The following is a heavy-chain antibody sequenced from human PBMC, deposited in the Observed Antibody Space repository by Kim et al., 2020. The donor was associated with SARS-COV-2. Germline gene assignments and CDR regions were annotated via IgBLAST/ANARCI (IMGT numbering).Heavy chain of an antibody. CDR1: GFTFSSYS. D-gene: IGHD1-26*01. V-gene: IGHV3-21*01. CDR2: ISSSSSYI. Sequence: GGSLRLSCAASGFTFSSYSMNWVRQAPGKGLEWVSSISSSSSYIYYADSVKGRFTISRDNAKNSLYLQMNSLRAEDTAVYYCATADSRWGPFDYWGQGTLVTVSS. J-gene: IGHJ4*02. CDR3: ATADSRWGPFDY.